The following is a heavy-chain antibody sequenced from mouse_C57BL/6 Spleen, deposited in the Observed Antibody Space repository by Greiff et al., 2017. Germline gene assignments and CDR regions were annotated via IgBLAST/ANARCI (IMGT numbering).Heavy chain of an antibody. CDR2: IYPSDSET. Sequence: QVHVKQPGAELVRPGSSVKLSCKASGYTFTSYWMDWVKQRPGQGLEWIGNIYPSDSETHYNQKFKDKATLTVDKSSSTAYMQLSSLTSEDSAVYYCARRDYDYDGAWFAYWGQGTLVTVSA. D-gene: IGHD2-4*01. J-gene: IGHJ3*01. CDR1: GYTFTSYW. V-gene: IGHV1-61*01. CDR3: ARRDYDYDGAWFAY.